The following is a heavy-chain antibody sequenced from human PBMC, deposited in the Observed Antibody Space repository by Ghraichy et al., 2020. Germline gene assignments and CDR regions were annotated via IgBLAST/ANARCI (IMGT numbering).Heavy chain of an antibody. CDR2: IYYSGNT. Sequence: SETLSLTCTVSGDPISGHYWNWLRQPPGKGLEWIGYIYYSGNTNYNPSLKSRVSISVDTSKNHFSLKLSSLTAADTAVYFCARAYDTSGFYHPFGYWGQGTLVTVSS. V-gene: IGHV4-59*11. J-gene: IGHJ4*02. CDR1: GDPISGHY. CDR3: ARAYDTSGFYHPFGY. D-gene: IGHD3-22*01.